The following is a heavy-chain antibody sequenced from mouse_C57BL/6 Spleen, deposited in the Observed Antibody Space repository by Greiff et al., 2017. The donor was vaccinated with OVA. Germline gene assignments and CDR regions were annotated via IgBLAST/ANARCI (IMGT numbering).Heavy chain of an antibody. CDR3: VPLYYDYDGYAMDY. V-gene: IGHV10-1*01. J-gene: IGHJ4*01. Sequence: EVKLMESGGGLVQPKGSLKLSCAASGFSFNTYAMNWVRQAPGKGLEWVARIRSKSNNYATYYADSVKDRFTISRDDSESMLYLQMNNLKTEDTAMYYCVPLYYDYDGYAMDYWGQGTSVTVSS. D-gene: IGHD2-4*01. CDR1: GFSFNTYA. CDR2: IRSKSNNYAT.